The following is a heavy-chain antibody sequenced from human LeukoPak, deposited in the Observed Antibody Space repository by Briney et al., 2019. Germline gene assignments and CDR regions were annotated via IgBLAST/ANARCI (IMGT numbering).Heavy chain of an antibody. Sequence: PGGSLRLSCAASGFTFSSYAMSWVRQAPGKGLEWVSAISGSGGSTYYADSVKGRFTISRDNSKNTLYLQMNSLRAEDTALYYCAKDIGDTMVRGVTTYFDYWGQGTLVTVSS. CDR3: AKDIGDTMVRGVTTYFDY. V-gene: IGHV3-23*01. D-gene: IGHD3-10*01. CDR1: GFTFSSYA. CDR2: ISGSGGST. J-gene: IGHJ4*02.